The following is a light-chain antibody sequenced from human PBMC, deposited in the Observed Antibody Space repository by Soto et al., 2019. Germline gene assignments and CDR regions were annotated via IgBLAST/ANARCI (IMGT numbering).Light chain of an antibody. CDR1: RSISSW. J-gene: IGKJ1*01. CDR3: QQYHSYYPWT. V-gene: IGKV1-5*01. Sequence: DIQMTQSPSTLSASVGDRLTITCRASRSISSWVAWYQQKPGKPPKLLIYDASSLESGVPPRFSGSGSGTDFSLTITSLQPDDSATYYCQQYHSYYPWTFGQGTKVDIK. CDR2: DAS.